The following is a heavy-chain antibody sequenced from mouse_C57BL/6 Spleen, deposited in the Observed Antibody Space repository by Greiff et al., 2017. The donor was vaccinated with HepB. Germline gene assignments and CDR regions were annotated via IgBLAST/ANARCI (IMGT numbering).Heavy chain of an antibody. J-gene: IGHJ1*03. V-gene: IGHV1-82*01. CDR1: GYAFSSSW. CDR3: ARDCSWYFDV. Sequence: VQLQQSGPELVKPGASVKISCKASGYAFSSSWMNWVKQRPGKGLEWIGRIYPGDGDTNYNGKFKGKATLTADKSSSTAYMQLSSLTSEDSAVYFCARDCSWYFDVWGTGTTVTVSS. CDR2: IYPGDGDT.